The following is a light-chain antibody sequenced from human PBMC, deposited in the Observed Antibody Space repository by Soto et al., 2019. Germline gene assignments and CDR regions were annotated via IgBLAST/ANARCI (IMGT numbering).Light chain of an antibody. CDR2: DAS. Sequence: IVLTPSPGTLSLSPGERATLSCRASENVATNYLAWYQQKPGQAPRLLIFDASNRAADIPDRFSGSGSGTDFTLIISRLEPEDFAVYHCQQYAISPWTFGQGTKLEVK. CDR3: QQYAISPWT. V-gene: IGKV3-20*01. J-gene: IGKJ1*01. CDR1: ENVATNY.